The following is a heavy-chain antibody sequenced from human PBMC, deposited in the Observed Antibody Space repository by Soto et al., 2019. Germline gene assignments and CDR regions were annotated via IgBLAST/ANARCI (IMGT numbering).Heavy chain of an antibody. J-gene: IGHJ4*02. Sequence: GGSLRLSCAACGFTLSSCFISWVRQAPWKGLEWVSGIDVGSSGAGTYYAGSVKGRFIISRDNSKNTLYLQMNSLRADDTAVYYCTKGRQQLVHGIFESWGQGTLVAVYS. D-gene: IGHD6-6*01. CDR1: GFTLSSCF. CDR3: TKGRQQLVHGIFES. V-gene: IGHV3-23*01. CDR2: IDVGSSGAGT.